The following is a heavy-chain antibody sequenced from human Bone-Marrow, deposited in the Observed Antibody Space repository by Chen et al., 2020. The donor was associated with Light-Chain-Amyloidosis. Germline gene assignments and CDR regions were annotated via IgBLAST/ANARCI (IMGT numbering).Heavy chain of an antibody. CDR1: GYTFPNYW. J-gene: IGHJ4*02. D-gene: IGHD5-12*01. CDR3: ARRRDGYNFDY. Sequence: EVQLEQPGPEVKKPGECLKISCMGSGYTFPNYWIGWVRQMPGKGLEWMGGIYPDDSDARYSPSFEGQVTISADKSITTAYLQWRGLKASDTAMYYCARRRDGYNFDYWGQGTLVTVSS. V-gene: IGHV5-51*01. CDR2: IYPDDSDA.